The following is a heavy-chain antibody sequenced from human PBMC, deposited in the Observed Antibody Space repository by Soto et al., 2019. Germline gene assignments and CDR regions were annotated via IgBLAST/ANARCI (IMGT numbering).Heavy chain of an antibody. CDR1: GFTFSSYA. J-gene: IGHJ3*02. V-gene: IGHV3-30-3*01. CDR3: ARELRTYDFWSGHESDAFDI. D-gene: IGHD3-3*01. Sequence: GGSLRLSCAASGFTFSSYAMHWVRQAPGKGLEWVAVISYDGSNKYYADSVKGRFTISRDNSKNTLYLQMNSLRAEDTAVYYCARELRTYDFWSGHESDAFDIWGQGTMVTVSS. CDR2: ISYDGSNK.